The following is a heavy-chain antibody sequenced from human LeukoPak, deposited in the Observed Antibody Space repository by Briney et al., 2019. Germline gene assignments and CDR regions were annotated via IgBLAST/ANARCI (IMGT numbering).Heavy chain of an antibody. CDR3: ARGRGDCSTTSCYIDY. J-gene: IGHJ4*02. CDR2: IWYDGSHK. CDR1: GFTFGRYG. D-gene: IGHD2-2*01. V-gene: IGHV3-33*01. Sequence: GGSLRLSCAASGFTFGRYGMHWVRQPPGQGLEWVAFIWYDGSHKDYADSVKGRFTISGDNSKNTLFLQMNSLRAEDTAAYFCARGRGDCSTTSCYIDYWGQGTLVTVSS.